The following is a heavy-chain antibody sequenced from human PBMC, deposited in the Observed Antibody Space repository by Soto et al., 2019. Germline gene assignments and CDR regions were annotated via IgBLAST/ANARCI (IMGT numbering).Heavy chain of an antibody. CDR2: IIPIFGTA. CDR3: ARVPWTNGVCYNSFYYYYYGMDV. D-gene: IGHD2-8*01. Sequence: GASVKVSCKASGGPFSSYAISWVRQAPGQGLEWMGGIIPIFGTANYAQKFQGRVTITADKSTSTAYMELSSLRTEDTAVYYCARVPWTNGVCYNSFYYYYYGMDVWGQGTTVTVSS. V-gene: IGHV1-69*06. CDR1: GGPFSSYA. J-gene: IGHJ6*02.